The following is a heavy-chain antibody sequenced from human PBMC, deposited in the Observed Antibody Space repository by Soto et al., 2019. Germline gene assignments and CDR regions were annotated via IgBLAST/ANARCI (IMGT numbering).Heavy chain of an antibody. CDR3: ARLAWATMNRGVINNGYFDL. D-gene: IGHD3-10*01. V-gene: IGHV4-59*01. CDR2: IHYSGTT. Sequence: QVHLQESGPGLVKPSETLSLTCSVSGNSITTYYWSWIRQPPGKGLEWIGYIHYSGTTNYNPALTSRVTISTDTSKKQLSLILNSVTAADTAVYYCARLAWATMNRGVINNGYFDLWGRGTLVSVSS. J-gene: IGHJ2*01. CDR1: GNSITTYY.